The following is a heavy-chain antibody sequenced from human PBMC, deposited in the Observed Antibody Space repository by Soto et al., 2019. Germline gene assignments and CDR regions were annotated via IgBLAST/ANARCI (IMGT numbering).Heavy chain of an antibody. J-gene: IGHJ4*02. V-gene: IGHV4-34*01. CDR1: GGSFSGYY. CDR2: INHSGST. Sequence: QVQLQQWGAGLLKPSETLSLTCAVYGGSFSGYYWSWIRQPPGKGLEWIGEINHSGSTNYNPSLKSRVTISVDTSKNQFSLKLSSVNAADPAVYYCARGDWNSRFNNYFDYWGQGTLVTVSS. CDR3: ARGDWNSRFNNYFDY. D-gene: IGHD1-7*01.